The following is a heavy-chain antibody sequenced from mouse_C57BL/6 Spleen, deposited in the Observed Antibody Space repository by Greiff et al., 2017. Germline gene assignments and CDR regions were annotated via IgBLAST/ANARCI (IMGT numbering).Heavy chain of an antibody. CDR2: INPSNGGT. J-gene: IGHJ3*01. D-gene: IGHD1-1*01. V-gene: IGHV1-53*01. CDR3: AREDYGSSRGFAY. Sequence: VQLQESGTELVKPGASVKLSCKASGYTFTSYWMHWVKQRPGQGLEWIGNINPSNGGTNYNEKFKSKATLTVDKSSSTAYMQLSSLTSEDSAVYYCAREDYGSSRGFAYWGQGTLVTVSA. CDR1: GYTFTSYW.